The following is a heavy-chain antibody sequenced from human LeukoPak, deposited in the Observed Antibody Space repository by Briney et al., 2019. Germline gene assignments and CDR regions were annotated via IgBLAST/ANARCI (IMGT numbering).Heavy chain of an antibody. CDR1: GGSISSSTYY. D-gene: IGHD3-10*01. Sequence: SETLSLTCTVSGGSISSSTYYWGWIRQPPGKGLEWIGTLYYSGTTYYNPSLESRVTIFEDASKNQFSLMLTSVTAADTAVYYCARQISDYYYYYMDVWGKGTTVTVSS. CDR3: ARQISDYYYYYMDV. J-gene: IGHJ6*03. V-gene: IGHV4-39*01. CDR2: LYYSGTT.